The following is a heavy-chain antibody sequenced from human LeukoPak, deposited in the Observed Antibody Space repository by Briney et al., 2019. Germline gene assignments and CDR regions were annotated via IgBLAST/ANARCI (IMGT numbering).Heavy chain of an antibody. CDR2: IDHSGST. V-gene: IGHV4-34*01. Sequence: PSETLSLTCAVSGGTFRGFFWSWIRQPPGKEPAWIGEIDHSGSTNYDPSLESRVTLSVDTSKNQVSLTLNSVTAADTAVYYCARGLRFHIGSGNWFDLWGQGTLVTVSS. J-gene: IGHJ5*02. CDR3: ARGLRFHIGSGNWFDL. CDR1: GGTFRGFF. D-gene: IGHD3-10*01.